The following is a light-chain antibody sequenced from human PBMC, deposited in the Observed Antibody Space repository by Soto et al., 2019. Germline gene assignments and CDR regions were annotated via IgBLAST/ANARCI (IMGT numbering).Light chain of an antibody. V-gene: IGKV3-20*01. CDR2: GAS. CDR3: QQYENSPIT. J-gene: IGKJ5*01. Sequence: DIGLTQSPGILSLSPGERATLSCRTSESLNSGFLAWYQQKRGQAPRLLIYGASSRATGIPDRFSGSGSDTDFTLTISKLEPEDFALYDCQQYENSPITCGLGTRLEIK. CDR1: ESLNSGF.